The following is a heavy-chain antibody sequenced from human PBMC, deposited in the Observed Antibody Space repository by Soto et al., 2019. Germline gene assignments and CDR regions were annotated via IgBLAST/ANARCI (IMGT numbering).Heavy chain of an antibody. J-gene: IGHJ3*01. CDR1: GINFSDYG. CDR2: IWYDGSQK. V-gene: IGHV3-33*01. Sequence: QVHLVESGGGVVRPGTSLRLSCAASGINFSDYGIHGVRQAPGKGLEWVAVIWYDGSQKYYAASVRGRFTISRDNSKNTVYLQMNSLRLEDTAVYYCEGRDDPFHVWGQGTIVTVSS. CDR3: EGRDDPFHV.